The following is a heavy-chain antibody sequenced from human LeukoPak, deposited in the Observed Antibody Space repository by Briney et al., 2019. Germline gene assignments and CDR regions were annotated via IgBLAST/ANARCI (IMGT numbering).Heavy chain of an antibody. Sequence: PSETLSLTCTVSGGSISSGSYYWSRIRQPAGKGLEWIGRIYTSGSTNYNPSLKSRVTISVDSSKNQFSLKLSSVTAADTAVYYCAREAPHYYDSSGYFELFDYWGQGTLVTVSS. CDR1: GGSISSGSYY. D-gene: IGHD3-22*01. V-gene: IGHV4-61*02. CDR3: AREAPHYYDSSGYFELFDY. CDR2: IYTSGST. J-gene: IGHJ4*02.